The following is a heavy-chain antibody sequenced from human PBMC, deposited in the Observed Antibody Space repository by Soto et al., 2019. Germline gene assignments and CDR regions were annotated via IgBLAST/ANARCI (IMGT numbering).Heavy chain of an antibody. CDR3: ARAAYSSGPPPHLQSAYYFDY. CDR1: GFTFSDYY. V-gene: IGHV3-11*01. CDR2: ISSSGSTI. Sequence: GGSLRLSCAASGFTFSDYYMSWIRQAPGKGLEWVSYISSSGSTIYYADPVKGRFTISRDNAKNSLYLQMNSLRAEDTAVYYCARAAYSSGPPPHLQSAYYFDYWGQGTLVTVSS. D-gene: IGHD6-19*01. J-gene: IGHJ4*02.